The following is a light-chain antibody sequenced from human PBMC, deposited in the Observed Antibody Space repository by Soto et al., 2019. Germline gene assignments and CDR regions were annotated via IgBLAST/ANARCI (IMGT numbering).Light chain of an antibody. Sequence: DIQMTQSPSSLSASVGDSVTITFRASQDISNYLAWYQQRPGKVPQRLLYAPSTLQSGGPSRFSGSGSGTDFTLSISRLKREDAAIYYCQKYKSASTFGQGTRLEI. V-gene: IGKV1-27*01. J-gene: IGKJ5*01. CDR1: QDISNY. CDR2: APS. CDR3: QKYKSAST.